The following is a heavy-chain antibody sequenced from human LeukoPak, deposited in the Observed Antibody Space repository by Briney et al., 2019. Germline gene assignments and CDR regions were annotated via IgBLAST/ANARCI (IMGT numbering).Heavy chain of an antibody. D-gene: IGHD2-2*01. J-gene: IGHJ4*02. Sequence: GGSLRLSCAASGFTFSDAWMTWLRQAPGQGLEWIGLIKRKSDGGTTQYAPPMEGRFTISRDDSKETLYLQMDSVKTEDTAVYYCATGSRGDFWGQGTLVTVSS. CDR3: ATGSRGDF. CDR1: GFTFSDAW. CDR2: IKRKSDGGTT. V-gene: IGHV3-15*05.